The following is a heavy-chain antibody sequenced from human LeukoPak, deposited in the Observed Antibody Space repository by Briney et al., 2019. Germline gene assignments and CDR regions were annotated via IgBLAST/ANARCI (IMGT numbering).Heavy chain of an antibody. V-gene: IGHV4-39*07. CDR3: VADPINFDF. CDR2: IYSSGHT. J-gene: IGHJ4*02. Sequence: PSETLSLTCTVSGVSISGTTYCWAWIRQPPGKGLEWIGSIYSSGHTIYNASLKSRITISVDRSENQFSLNLRSVTAADTAVYYCVADPINFDFWGQGNLDTVSS. CDR1: GVSISGTTYC.